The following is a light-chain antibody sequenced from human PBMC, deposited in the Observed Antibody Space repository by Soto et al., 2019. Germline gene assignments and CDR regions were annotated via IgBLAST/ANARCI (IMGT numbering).Light chain of an antibody. J-gene: IGKJ1*01. CDR2: KVS. CDR3: MQGTHWPRA. V-gene: IGKV2-30*02. Sequence: DVVMTQSPLSLPVTLGQPASISCRSSQSLVHSDGNIYLNWFQQRPGQSPRRLIYKVSDRDSGVPDRFSGSWSGTDFTLIISRVEAEDVGVYYCMQGTHWPRAFGQGTKVEI. CDR1: QSLVHSDGNIY.